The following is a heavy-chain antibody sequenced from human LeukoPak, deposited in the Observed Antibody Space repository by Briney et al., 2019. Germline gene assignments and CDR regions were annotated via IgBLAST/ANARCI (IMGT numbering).Heavy chain of an antibody. V-gene: IGHV3-23*01. Sequence: GGSLRLSCAASGFTFSSDAMSWVRQAPGKGLEWVSGISGSGGSTFYADSVKGRFTISRDNSKNTLYLQMNSLRAEDTAVYYCAKDLRETTSFDYWGQGTLVTVSS. CDR2: ISGSGGST. CDR1: GFTFSSDA. D-gene: IGHD4-17*01. J-gene: IGHJ4*02. CDR3: AKDLRETTSFDY.